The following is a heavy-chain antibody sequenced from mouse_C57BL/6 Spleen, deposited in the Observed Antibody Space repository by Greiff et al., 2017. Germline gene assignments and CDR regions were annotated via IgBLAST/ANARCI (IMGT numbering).Heavy chain of an antibody. J-gene: IGHJ4*01. CDR1: GYTFTSYG. CDR3: ARGSPYYGSSPYYYAMDY. Sequence: LQESGAELARPGASVKLSCKASGYTFTSYGISWVKQRTGQGLEWIGEIYPRSGNTYYNEKFKGKATLTADKSSSTAYMELRSLTSEDSAVYFCARGSPYYGSSPYYYAMDYWGQGTSVTVSS. CDR2: IYPRSGNT. V-gene: IGHV1-81*01. D-gene: IGHD1-1*01.